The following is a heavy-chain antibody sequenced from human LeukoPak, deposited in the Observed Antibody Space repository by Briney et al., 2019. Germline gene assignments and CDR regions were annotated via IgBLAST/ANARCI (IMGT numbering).Heavy chain of an antibody. D-gene: IGHD2-15*01. CDR1: GGSISSYY. CDR2: IYYSGST. CDR3: AREDCSGGSCYHLS. V-gene: IGHV4-59*12. J-gene: IGHJ4*02. Sequence: SETLSLTCTVSGGSISSYYWSWIRQPPGKGLEWIGYIYYSGSTNYNPSLKSRVTISVDTSKNQFSLKLSSVTAADTAVYYCAREDCSGGSCYHLSWGQGTLVTVSS.